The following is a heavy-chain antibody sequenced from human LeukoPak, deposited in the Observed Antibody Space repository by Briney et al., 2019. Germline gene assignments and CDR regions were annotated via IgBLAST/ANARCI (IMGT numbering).Heavy chain of an antibody. CDR3: ARELRNAFWSGYFVY. J-gene: IGHJ4*02. CDR2: IIPIFGTA. Sequence: SVKVSCKASGGTFSSYAISWVRQAPGQGLEWMGGIIPIFGTANYAQKFQGRVTITADESTSTAYMELSSLRSEDTAVYYCARELRNAFWSGYFVYWGQGTLVTVSS. D-gene: IGHD3-3*01. CDR1: GGTFSSYA. V-gene: IGHV1-69*01.